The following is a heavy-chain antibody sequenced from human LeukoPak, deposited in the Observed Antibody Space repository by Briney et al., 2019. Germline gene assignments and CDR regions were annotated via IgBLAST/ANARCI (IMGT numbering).Heavy chain of an antibody. CDR1: GFTFSSYW. CDR3: ARDNWGWGVY. CDR2: INSDGSST. J-gene: IGHJ4*02. D-gene: IGHD7-27*01. Sequence: GGSLRLSCAASGFTFSSYWMHWVRQAPGKGLVWFSRINSDGSSTSYADSVKGRFTISRDDAKNTLYLQMNSLRAEDTAVYYCARDNWGWGVYWGQGTLVTVSS. V-gene: IGHV3-74*01.